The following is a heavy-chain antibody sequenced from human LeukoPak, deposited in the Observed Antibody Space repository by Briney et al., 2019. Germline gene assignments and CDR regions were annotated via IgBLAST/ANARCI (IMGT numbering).Heavy chain of an antibody. Sequence: ASVKVSCKASGGTFSSYAISWVRQAPGQGLEWMGGIIPIFGTANYAQKFQGRLTITADESSGTAYMALSSLRSEDTAIYYCATTRDYYDNSGYTLLQDWGQGTLVTVSS. D-gene: IGHD3-22*01. CDR2: IIPIFGTA. CDR1: GGTFSSYA. J-gene: IGHJ1*01. CDR3: ATTRDYYDNSGYTLLQD. V-gene: IGHV1-69*13.